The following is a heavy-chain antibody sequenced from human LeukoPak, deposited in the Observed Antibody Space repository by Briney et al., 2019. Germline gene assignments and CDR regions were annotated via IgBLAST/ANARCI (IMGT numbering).Heavy chain of an antibody. V-gene: IGHV3-9*01. CDR1: GFTFDDYA. D-gene: IGHD6-13*01. Sequence: PGGSLRLSCAASGFTFDDYAMHWVRQAPGKGLEWVSDISWNSGSIGYADSVKGRFTISRDNAKNSLYLQMNSLRAEDTALYYCAKDSGIAAAGTFDPWGQGTLVTVSS. CDR3: AKDSGIAAAGTFDP. CDR2: ISWNSGSI. J-gene: IGHJ5*02.